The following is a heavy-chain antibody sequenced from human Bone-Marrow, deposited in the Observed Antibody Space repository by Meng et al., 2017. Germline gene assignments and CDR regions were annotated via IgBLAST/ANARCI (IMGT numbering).Heavy chain of an antibody. CDR1: GGSISSSSYY. V-gene: IGHV4-39*01. D-gene: IGHD3-16*01. Sequence: QVQLQESGPGLVKPSETLSLTCTVSGGSISSSSYYWGWIRQPPGKGLEWIGSIYYSGSTYYNPSLKSRVTISVDTSKNQFSLKLSSVTAADTAVFYCASIEVMRRNYFDYWGQGTLVTVSS. CDR2: IYYSGST. CDR3: ASIEVMRRNYFDY. J-gene: IGHJ4*02.